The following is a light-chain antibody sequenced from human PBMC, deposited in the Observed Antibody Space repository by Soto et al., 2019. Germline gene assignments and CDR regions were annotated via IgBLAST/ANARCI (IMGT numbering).Light chain of an antibody. Sequence: DIVMTQTPLSSPVTLGQPASISCRSSQSLVHSDGNTYLSWLQQRPGQPPRLLIYKVSNRFSGVPHRFSGSGAATEFALNMSRVEAEDVDVYYCKQATLLRPYTFREGIKLDIK. CDR2: KVS. J-gene: IGKJ2*01. CDR3: KQATLLRPYT. CDR1: QSLVHSDGNTY. V-gene: IGKV2-24*01.